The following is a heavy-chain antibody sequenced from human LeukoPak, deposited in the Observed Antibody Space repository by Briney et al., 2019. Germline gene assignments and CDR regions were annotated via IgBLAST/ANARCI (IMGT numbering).Heavy chain of an antibody. Sequence: GASVKVSCKASGGTFSSYAISWVRQAPGQGLEWMAWISTKSGNTNYAQRFQGRVTMTTDTSTTTAYMELRGLRSDDTAVYYCVRDKDHAFDVWGQGTVVAVSS. CDR1: GGTFSSYA. J-gene: IGHJ3*01. CDR3: VRDKDHAFDV. V-gene: IGHV1-18*01. CDR2: ISTKSGNT.